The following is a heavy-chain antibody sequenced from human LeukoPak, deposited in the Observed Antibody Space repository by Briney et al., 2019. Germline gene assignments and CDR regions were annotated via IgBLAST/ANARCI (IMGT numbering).Heavy chain of an antibody. J-gene: IGHJ6*03. CDR1: GGSFSGYY. D-gene: IGHD2-2*01. Sequence: TSETLSLTCAVYGGSFSGYYWSWIRQPPGKGLEWIGEINHSGSTNYNPSLKSRVTISVDTSKNQFSLKLSSVTAADTAVYYCARRGGYCSSTSCYYYMDVWGKGTTVTISS. CDR2: INHSGST. V-gene: IGHV4-34*01. CDR3: ARRGGYCSSTSCYYYMDV.